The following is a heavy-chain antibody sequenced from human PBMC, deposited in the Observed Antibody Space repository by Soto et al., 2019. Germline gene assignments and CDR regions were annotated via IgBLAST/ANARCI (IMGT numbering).Heavy chain of an antibody. CDR1: EFTFSSNA. Sequence: EVQLLESGGGLVQPGGSLRLSCAASEFTFSSNAMHWVRQAPGKGLEWVSGITGSGSTTFYADSVKGRFTISRDNSKNTLNLHMSSLRAEDTATSYCAKDFTAYLSSWFHLWGQGTLVTVSS. D-gene: IGHD6-13*01. CDR3: AKDFTAYLSSWFHL. V-gene: IGHV3-23*01. CDR2: ITGSGSTT. J-gene: IGHJ5*02.